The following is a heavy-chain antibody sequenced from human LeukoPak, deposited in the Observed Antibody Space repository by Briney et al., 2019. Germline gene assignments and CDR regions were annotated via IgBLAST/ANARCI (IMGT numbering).Heavy chain of an antibody. Sequence: HPGGSLRLSCAASGFTFTNYAMHWVRQAPGKGLEYVSAISYNGGSTYYADSVKGRFTISRDNSKNTLYLQMGSLTAEDMAVYYCARRFAAQLAFVDVWGKGTTVTISS. V-gene: IGHV3-64*02. J-gene: IGHJ6*04. D-gene: IGHD3-3*02. CDR2: ISYNGGST. CDR3: ARRFAAQLAFVDV. CDR1: GFTFTNYA.